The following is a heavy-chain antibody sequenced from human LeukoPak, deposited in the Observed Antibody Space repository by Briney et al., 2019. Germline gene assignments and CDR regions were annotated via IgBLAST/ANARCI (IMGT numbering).Heavy chain of an antibody. D-gene: IGHD3-10*01. Sequence: SVKVSCKASGGTFSSYAISWVRQAPGQGLEWMGGIIPIFGTANYAQKFQGRVTITTDESTSTAYMELSSLRSEDTAVYYCARGRPSPWRYYYGSGSYSSNSRGHFFDYWGQGTLVTVSS. CDR3: ARGRPSPWRYYYGSGSYSSNSRGHFFDY. J-gene: IGHJ4*02. V-gene: IGHV1-69*05. CDR2: IIPIFGTA. CDR1: GGTFSSYA.